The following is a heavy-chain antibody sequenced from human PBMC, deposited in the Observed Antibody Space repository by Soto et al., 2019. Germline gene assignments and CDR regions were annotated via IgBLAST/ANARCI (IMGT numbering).Heavy chain of an antibody. CDR3: AGDRGIAAAVRVSGDYYYGMDV. CDR1: GFTFSSYG. D-gene: IGHD6-13*01. Sequence: PGGSLRLSCAASGFTFSSYGMHWVRQAPGKGLEWVAVIWYDGSNKYYADSVKGRFTISRDNSKNTLYLQMNSLRAEDTAVYYCAGDRGIAAAVRVSGDYYYGMDVWGQGTTVTVSS. J-gene: IGHJ6*02. V-gene: IGHV3-33*01. CDR2: IWYDGSNK.